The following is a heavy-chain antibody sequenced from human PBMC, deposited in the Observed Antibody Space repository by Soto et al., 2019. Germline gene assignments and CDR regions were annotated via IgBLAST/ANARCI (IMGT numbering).Heavy chain of an antibody. D-gene: IGHD6-13*01. V-gene: IGHV4-59*01. Sequence: QVQLQESGPGLVKPSETLSLTCTVSGGSISSYYWSWIRQPPGKGLEWIGYIYYSGSTNYNPSLKSRVTISVDTSKNQFSLKLSSVTAADTAVYYCARDSGYSSSFSQHWGQGTLVTVSS. CDR2: IYYSGST. J-gene: IGHJ1*01. CDR3: ARDSGYSSSFSQH. CDR1: GGSISSYY.